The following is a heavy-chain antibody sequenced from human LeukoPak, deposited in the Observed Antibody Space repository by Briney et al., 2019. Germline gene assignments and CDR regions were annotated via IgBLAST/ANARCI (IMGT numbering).Heavy chain of an antibody. CDR1: GFTFSSYG. J-gene: IGHJ3*02. V-gene: IGHV3-30*18. CDR2: ISYDGSNK. D-gene: IGHD3-9*01. CDR3: AKVDYDILTGYVAFDI. Sequence: GGSLRLSCAASGFTFSSYGMHWVRQAPGKGLEWVAVISYDGSNKYYADSVKGRFTISRDNSKNTLYLQMNSLRAEDTAVYYCAKVDYDILTGYVAFDIWGQGTMVTVSS.